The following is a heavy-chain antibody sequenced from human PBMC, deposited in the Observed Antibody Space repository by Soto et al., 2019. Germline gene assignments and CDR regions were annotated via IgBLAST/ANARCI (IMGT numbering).Heavy chain of an antibody. J-gene: IGHJ5*02. CDR2: IKSKTDGGTT. V-gene: IGHV3-15*01. D-gene: IGHD3-16*02. CDR3: TYDYVWGSYRYPKS. CDR1: GFTVSNPW. Sequence: GTRRLGGAASGFTVSNPWMRWVRQGPGKGLEWVGRIKSKTDGGTTDYAAPVKGRFTISRDDSKNTLYLQMNSLKTEDTAVYYCTYDYVWGSYRYPKSWGQGTLVTVSS.